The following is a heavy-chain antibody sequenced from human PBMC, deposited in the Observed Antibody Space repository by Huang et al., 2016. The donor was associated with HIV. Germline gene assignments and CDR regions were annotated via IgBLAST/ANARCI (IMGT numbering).Heavy chain of an antibody. Sequence: QLQLQESGPGLVKPSETLSLTCTVSGGSIRSDNYYWGWIRQPPGKGLEWIGSIYFSGRTYYNPALKRRGTITVDTSKNHFSLRMRSVTATDTAVYYCARLPGSITMIRGVITDPYWGQGTLVTVSS. CDR3: ARLPGSITMIRGVITDPY. J-gene: IGHJ4*02. CDR1: GGSIRSDNYY. CDR2: IYFSGRT. D-gene: IGHD3-10*01. V-gene: IGHV4-39*02.